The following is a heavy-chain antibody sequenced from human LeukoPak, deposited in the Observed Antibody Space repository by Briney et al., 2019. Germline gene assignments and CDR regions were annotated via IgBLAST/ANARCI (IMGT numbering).Heavy chain of an antibody. D-gene: IGHD2-2*02. CDR3: ARDSRDLYGDAFDI. CDR1: GGSISSYY. V-gene: IGHV4-59*01. J-gene: IGHJ3*02. CDR2: IYYSGSTSGST. Sequence: PSETLSLTCTVSGGSISSYYWSWIRQPPGKGLEWIGYIYYSGSTSGSTNYNPSLKSRVTISVDTSKNQFSLKLSSVTAADTAVYYCARDSRDLYGDAFDIWGQGTMVTVSA.